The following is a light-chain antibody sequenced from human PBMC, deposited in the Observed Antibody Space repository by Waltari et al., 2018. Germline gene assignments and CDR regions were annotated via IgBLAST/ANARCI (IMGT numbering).Light chain of an antibody. J-gene: IGLJ2*01. CDR2: DTS. CDR1: TGAVTSGHY. Sequence: QAVVTQEPSLTVSPGGTVTLTCGSSTGAVTSGHYPYWFQQKPGQAPRTLIYDTSNQHSRTPARCSGHLLGCKAALALAGAQPEDEAEYYWLLSDSGARVFGGGTKLTVL. CDR3: LLSDSGARV. V-gene: IGLV7-46*01.